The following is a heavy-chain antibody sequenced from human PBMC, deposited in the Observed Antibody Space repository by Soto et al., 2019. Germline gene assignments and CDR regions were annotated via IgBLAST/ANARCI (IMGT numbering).Heavy chain of an antibody. CDR2: TFFRSKWHT. CDR3: AVTSNGDYRNYHGMDV. D-gene: IGHD4-17*01. V-gene: IGHV6-1*01. CDR1: GDTVSSGNAA. Sequence: SQTLSLTCVISGDTVSSGNAAWNWIRQSPSSGLQWLGRTFFRSKWHTDYAVSLRGRVTITADTSKNQFSLQLESVTPEDTAVYYCAVTSNGDYRNYHGMDVWGQGITVTVSS. J-gene: IGHJ6*02.